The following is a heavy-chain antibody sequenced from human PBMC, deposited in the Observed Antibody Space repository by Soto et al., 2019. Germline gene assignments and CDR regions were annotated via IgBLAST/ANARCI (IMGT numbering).Heavy chain of an antibody. CDR2: ISSDNNYI. Sequence: EVQLVESGGGLVQPGGSLRLSCAASGFTFTAYSKNWVRQAPGKGLQWVSSISSDNNYIYYADSVKGRFTISRDNAKRSLFLQMDSLSAEDTAVYFCARGRNCTGAYCYGGGDYWGQGVLVSVSS. V-gene: IGHV3-21*01. CDR1: GFTFTAYS. CDR3: ARGRNCTGAYCYGGGDY. D-gene: IGHD2-15*01. J-gene: IGHJ4*02.